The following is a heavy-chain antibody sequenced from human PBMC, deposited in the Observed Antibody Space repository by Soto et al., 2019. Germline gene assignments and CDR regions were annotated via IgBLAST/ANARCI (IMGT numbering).Heavy chain of an antibody. CDR2: ITGSGGST. CDR1: GFTVSSNY. J-gene: IGHJ4*02. Sequence: GGSLRLSCAASGFTVSSNYMSWVRQAPGKGLEWVSVITGSGGSTYYADSVKGRFTISRDTSKNTLFLQMNSLRAEDTAVYYCAKDRYGDYGGIDYWGQGTMVTVSS. CDR3: AKDRYGDYGGIDY. D-gene: IGHD4-17*01. V-gene: IGHV3-23*01.